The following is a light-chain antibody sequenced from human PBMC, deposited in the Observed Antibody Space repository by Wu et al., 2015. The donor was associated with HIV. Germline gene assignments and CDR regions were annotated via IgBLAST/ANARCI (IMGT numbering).Light chain of an antibody. J-gene: IGKJ2*03. CDR2: GAS. Sequence: EIVLTQSPGTLSLSPGERATLSCRASQSVSNNFLAWYQQKPGQAPRLLIYGASSGATGIPDRFSGSGSGTDFTLTIARLEPEDFAVYYCQQYGSSPPYSFGQGTRLEIK. CDR1: QSVSNNF. V-gene: IGKV3-20*01. CDR3: QQYGSSPPYS.